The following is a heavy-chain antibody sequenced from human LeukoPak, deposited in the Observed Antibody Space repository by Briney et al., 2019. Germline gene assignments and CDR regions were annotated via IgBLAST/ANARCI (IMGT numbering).Heavy chain of an antibody. CDR1: GGSISSYY. Sequence: SETLSLTCTVSGGSISSYYWSWIRQPPGKELEWIGYIFYNGSTNYSPSLKSRVTISVDTSQNQFSLKLTSVTAADTAVYYCARARYYYDNSVFPAVRFDFWGQGILVTVS. V-gene: IGHV4-59*01. D-gene: IGHD3-22*01. CDR2: IFYNGST. J-gene: IGHJ4*02. CDR3: ARARYYYDNSVFPAVRFDF.